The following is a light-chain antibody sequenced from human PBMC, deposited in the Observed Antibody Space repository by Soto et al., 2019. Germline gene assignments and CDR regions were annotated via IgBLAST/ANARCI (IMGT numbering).Light chain of an antibody. J-gene: IGKJ4*01. Sequence: EIVLTKSPATLSLSKGERATLSCRASQSVGNYLAWYQQKRGQAPRLLIFDVSNRATGIPARFSGSGSGTDFTLTFSSLAPEDFAVHYCQPLSDLPRLTFGGGTKVDI. CDR2: DVS. CDR1: QSVGNY. V-gene: IGKV3-11*01. CDR3: QPLSDLPRLT.